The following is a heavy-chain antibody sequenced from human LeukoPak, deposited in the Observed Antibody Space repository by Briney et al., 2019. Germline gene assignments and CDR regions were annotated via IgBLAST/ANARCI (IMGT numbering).Heavy chain of an antibody. CDR3: ARDRRYSSSSNSYYYYGMGV. D-gene: IGHD6-6*01. J-gene: IGHJ6*02. V-gene: IGHV1-18*01. CDR1: GYTFTSYG. Sequence: GASVKVSCKASGYTFTSYGISWVRQAPGQGLEWMGWISAYNGNTNYAQKLQGRVTMTTDTSTSTAYIELRSLRSDDTAVYYCARDRRYSSSSNSYYYYGMGVWGQGTTVTVSS. CDR2: ISAYNGNT.